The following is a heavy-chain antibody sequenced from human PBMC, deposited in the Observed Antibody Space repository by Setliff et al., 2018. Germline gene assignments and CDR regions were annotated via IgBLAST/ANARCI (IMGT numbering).Heavy chain of an antibody. D-gene: IGHD5-12*01. Sequence: GASVKVSCKASGYIFTGYYIHWVRQAPGQGLEWMGRFNPNSGDTNSAQKFQGRVTMTRDTSISTAYMELSRLKYDDTAVYYCVRGPGPSVVVAMPFDRWGQGTLVTVSS. J-gene: IGHJ4*02. V-gene: IGHV1-2*06. CDR2: FNPNSGDT. CDR1: GYIFTGYY. CDR3: VRGPGPSVVVAMPFDR.